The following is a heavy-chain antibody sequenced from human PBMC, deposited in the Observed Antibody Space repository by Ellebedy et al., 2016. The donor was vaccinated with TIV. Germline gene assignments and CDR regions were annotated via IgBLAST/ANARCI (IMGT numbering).Heavy chain of an antibody. D-gene: IGHD2-21*01. V-gene: IGHV3-30*18. CDR1: GFTFSSYG. CDR2: ISYDGSNK. J-gene: IGHJ4*02. Sequence: GESLKISCAASGFTFSSYGMHWVRQAPGKGLEWVAVISYDGSNKYYADSVKGRFTISRDNSKNTLYLQMNSLRAEDTAVYYCAKGGPGQVIWGQGTLVTVSS. CDR3: AKGGPGQVI.